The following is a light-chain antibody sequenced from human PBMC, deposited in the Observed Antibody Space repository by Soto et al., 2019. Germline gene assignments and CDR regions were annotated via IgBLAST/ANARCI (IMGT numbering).Light chain of an antibody. CDR1: QSLLHSNGYNY. J-gene: IGKJ4*02. CDR3: MQALRSPFT. V-gene: IGKV2-28*01. CDR2: LGS. Sequence: DIVMTQSPLSLPVTPGEPASISCRSSQSLLHSNGYNYLDWYLQKPGQSPQLLIYLGSNRASGVHDRVSGSGSGTDFTLKISRVEAEDVGVYYWMQALRSPFTFGGGTKVEIK.